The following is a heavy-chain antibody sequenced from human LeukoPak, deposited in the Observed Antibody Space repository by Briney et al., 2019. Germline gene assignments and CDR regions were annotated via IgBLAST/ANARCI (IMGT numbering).Heavy chain of an antibody. J-gene: IGHJ4*02. CDR3: ARTKSGPFDY. Sequence: PGGSLRLSCAASGFTFSSYSMNWVRQAPGKGLEWVSSISSSSSYIYYADSVKGRFTISRDNAKNTLYLQMNSLRAEDTAIYFCARTKSGPFDYWGQGTLVTVSS. V-gene: IGHV3-21*03. CDR1: GFTFSSYS. CDR2: ISSSSSYI. D-gene: IGHD7-27*01.